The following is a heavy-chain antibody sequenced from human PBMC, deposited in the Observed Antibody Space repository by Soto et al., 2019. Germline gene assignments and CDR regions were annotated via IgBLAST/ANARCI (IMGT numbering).Heavy chain of an antibody. D-gene: IGHD3-16*01. CDR3: SMVDNYVTPTPQDV. CDR2: ISPYSGNT. V-gene: IGHV1-18*01. Sequence: QVQLVQSGDEVRKPGSSVKVSCKASGYIFVNYGIAWVRQAPGQRLEWMGRISPYSGNTHYASKVQGRLTMTTDTATGTADMDLGSLTSGDTAVFYCSMVDNYVTPTPQDVWGQGTTVTVSS. J-gene: IGHJ6*02. CDR1: GYIFVNYG.